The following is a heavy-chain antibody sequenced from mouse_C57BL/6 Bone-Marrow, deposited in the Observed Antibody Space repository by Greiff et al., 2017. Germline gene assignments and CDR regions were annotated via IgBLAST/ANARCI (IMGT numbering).Heavy chain of an antibody. CDR3: ARVYDGYFYYFDY. D-gene: IGHD2-3*01. CDR2: IHPNSGST. Sequence: QVQLQQPGAELVKPGASVKLSCKASGYTFTSYWMHWVKQRPGQGLEWIGMIHPNSGSTNYNEKFKSKATLTVDKSSSTAYMQLSSLTSEDSAVYYCARVYDGYFYYFDYWGQGTTLTVSS. CDR1: GYTFTSYW. V-gene: IGHV1-64*01. J-gene: IGHJ2*01.